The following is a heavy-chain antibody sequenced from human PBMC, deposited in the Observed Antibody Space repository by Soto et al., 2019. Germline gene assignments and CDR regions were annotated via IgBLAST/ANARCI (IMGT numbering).Heavy chain of an antibody. CDR1: GYTFTVYS. CDR3: ARGGDLLYPDFGDSVRDKWFDP. J-gene: IGHJ5*02. D-gene: IGHD4-17*01. CDR2: IHPNTGDA. V-gene: IGHV1-2*02. Sequence: ASVKVSCKAFGYTFTVYSLHWVRQAPGQGLEWMGWIHPNTGDAKYAQKFQGRVTMTRDTSITTAYMELSSLTSDDTAVYYCARGGDLLYPDFGDSVRDKWFDPWGQGTLVTVSS.